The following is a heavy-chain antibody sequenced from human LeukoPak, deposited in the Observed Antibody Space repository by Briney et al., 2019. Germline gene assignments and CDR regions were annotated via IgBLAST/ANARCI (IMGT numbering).Heavy chain of an antibody. V-gene: IGHV3-23*01. CDR2: ISGSGGST. CDR1: GFTFSSYA. CDR3: AKLGHDILIGYVFSYYFDY. J-gene: IGHJ4*02. Sequence: GGSLRLSCAASGFTFSSYAMSWVRQAPGKGLEWVSAISGSGGSTYYADSVKGRFTISRDNSKNTLYLQMNSLRAEDTAVYYCAKLGHDILIGYVFSYYFDYWGQGTLVTDSS. D-gene: IGHD3-9*01.